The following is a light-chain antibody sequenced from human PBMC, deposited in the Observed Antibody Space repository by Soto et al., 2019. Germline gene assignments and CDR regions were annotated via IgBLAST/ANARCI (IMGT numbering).Light chain of an antibody. CDR1: NSDVGGYDY. V-gene: IGLV2-8*01. Sequence: QSALTQPPSASGSPRQSVTISCTGTNSDVGGYDYVSWYQQHPCKAPKLMIYEVTIRPSGGSDRFSGSKSGNTASLTVSGLQAEDEADYYCSSYTGGNPSYVFGTGTKLTVL. CDR3: SSYTGGNPSYV. J-gene: IGLJ1*01. CDR2: EVT.